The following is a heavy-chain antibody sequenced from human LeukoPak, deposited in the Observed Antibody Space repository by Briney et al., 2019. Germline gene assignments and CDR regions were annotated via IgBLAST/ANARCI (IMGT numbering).Heavy chain of an antibody. Sequence: GGSLRLSCAASGFTFSSYVISWVRQAPGKGLEWVSAISGSGGSTYYADSVKGRFTNSRDNSKNTLYLQMNSLRAEDTAVYYCAKLGYFDPFDYWGQGTLVTVSS. D-gene: IGHD3-9*01. J-gene: IGHJ4*02. CDR1: GFTFSSYV. CDR2: ISGSGGST. V-gene: IGHV3-23*01. CDR3: AKLGYFDPFDY.